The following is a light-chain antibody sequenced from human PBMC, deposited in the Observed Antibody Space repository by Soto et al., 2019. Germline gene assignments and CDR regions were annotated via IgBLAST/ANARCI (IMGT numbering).Light chain of an antibody. J-gene: IGLJ3*02. CDR3: QSYDSSLSRRWV. V-gene: IGLV1-40*01. CDR2: G. Sequence: QLVLTQPPSVSGAPGQRVIISCTGSSSNIGAGYPVHWYQQLPGTAPKLLVAGNRPSGVPDRFSVSKSGASASLAITGLQAEDEADYYCQSYDSSLSRRWVFGGGTKLTVL. CDR1: SSNIGAGYP.